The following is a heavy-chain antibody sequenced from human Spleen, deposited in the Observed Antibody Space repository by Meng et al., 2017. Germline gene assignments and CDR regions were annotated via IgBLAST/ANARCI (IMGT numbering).Heavy chain of an antibody. D-gene: IGHD1-7*01. J-gene: IGHJ4*02. CDR1: GFTFSNYW. Sequence: GESLKISCAASGFTFSNYWMSWVRQAPGEGLEWVSYISSSGSPIYYADSVKGRFTISRDNAKSSLYLQMSSLRAEDTAVYYCARDRPGTGIHFDCWGQGTLVTVSS. CDR3: ARDRPGTGIHFDC. CDR2: ISSSGSPI. V-gene: IGHV3-48*04.